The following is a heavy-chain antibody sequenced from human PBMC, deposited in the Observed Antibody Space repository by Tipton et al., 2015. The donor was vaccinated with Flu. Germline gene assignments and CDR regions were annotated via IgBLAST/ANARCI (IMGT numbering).Heavy chain of an antibody. J-gene: IGHJ4*02. Sequence: VQLVQSGGGLVQPGGSLRLSCAASGFTFNDYWMAWVRQAPGKGLEWLVNIKPDESERYYVDSVRGRFTISRDNAKNSLFLQMNSLRAEDTATYYCVRKGFGDYWGQGILVTVSS. D-gene: IGHD3-10*01. CDR1: GFTFNDYW. CDR3: VRKGFGDY. V-gene: IGHV3-7*01. CDR2: IKPDESER.